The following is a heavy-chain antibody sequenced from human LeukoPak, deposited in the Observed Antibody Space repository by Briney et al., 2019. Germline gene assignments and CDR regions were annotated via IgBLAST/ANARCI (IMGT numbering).Heavy chain of an antibody. CDR2: ISGDGSTT. CDR1: GFSFSSSW. V-gene: IGHV3-74*03. D-gene: IGHD3-10*01. CDR3: TRSMV. Sequence: PGGSLRLSCAASGFSFSSSWMHWVRQAPGKGLVWVSYISGDGSTTTYADSVKGRFTISRGNAKNTLYLQMNSLRVEDAAVYYCTRSMVWGQGTLVTVSS. J-gene: IGHJ4*02.